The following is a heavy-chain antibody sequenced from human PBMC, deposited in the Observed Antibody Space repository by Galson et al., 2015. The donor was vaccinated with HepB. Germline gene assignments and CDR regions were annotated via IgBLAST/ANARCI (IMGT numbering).Heavy chain of an antibody. D-gene: IGHD2-15*01. CDR1: GFTFNSYA. J-gene: IGHJ4*02. CDR3: AKDGIMVANNPYHFHY. V-gene: IGHV3-30*04. CDR2: ITYDGTNK. Sequence: SLRLSCAASGFTFNSYAMHWVRQAPGKGLQWVAVITYDGTNKFYARSVKGRFTISRDNSGNTLFLQSNSLRAEDTAMYFCAKDGIMVANNPYHFHYWGQGTLVTVSS.